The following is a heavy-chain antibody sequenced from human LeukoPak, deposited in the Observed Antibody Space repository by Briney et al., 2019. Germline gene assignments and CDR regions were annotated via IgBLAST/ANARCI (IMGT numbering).Heavy chain of an antibody. Sequence: SETLSLTCTVSGGSISSSSYYWGWIRQPPGKGLEWIGSIYYSGSTYYNPSLKSRVTISVDTSKNQFSLKLSSVTAADTAVYYCARRVASAYYMDVWGKGTTVTVSS. CDR1: GGSISSSSYY. CDR2: IYYSGST. CDR3: ARRVASAYYMDV. J-gene: IGHJ6*03. V-gene: IGHV4-39*07. D-gene: IGHD5-12*01.